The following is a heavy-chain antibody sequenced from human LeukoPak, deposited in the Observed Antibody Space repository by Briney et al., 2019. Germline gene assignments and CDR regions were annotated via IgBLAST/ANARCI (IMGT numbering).Heavy chain of an antibody. CDR3: ARDADPAVPAAMGA. V-gene: IGHV3-11*04. CDR2: ISSSGSTI. D-gene: IGHD2-2*01. J-gene: IGHJ5*02. Sequence: PGGSLRLSCAASGFTFSDYYMSWIRQAPGKGLEWVSYISSSGSTIYYADSVKGRFTISRDNAKNSLYLQMNSLRAEDTAVYYCARDADPAVPAAMGAWGQGTLVTVSS. CDR1: GFTFSDYY.